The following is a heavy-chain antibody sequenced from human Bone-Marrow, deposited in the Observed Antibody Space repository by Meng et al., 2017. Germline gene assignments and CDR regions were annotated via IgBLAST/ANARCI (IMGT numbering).Heavy chain of an antibody. V-gene: IGHV3-23*01. Sequence: GGSLRLSCAASGFTFSSYAMSWVRQAPGKGLEWVSAISGSGGSTYYADSVKGRFTISRDNSKNTLYLQMNSLRAEDTAVYYCARDEIQLWFTYYYYGMDVWGQGTTVTVSS. D-gene: IGHD5-18*01. CDR2: ISGSGGST. CDR1: GFTFSSYA. J-gene: IGHJ6*02. CDR3: ARDEIQLWFTYYYYGMDV.